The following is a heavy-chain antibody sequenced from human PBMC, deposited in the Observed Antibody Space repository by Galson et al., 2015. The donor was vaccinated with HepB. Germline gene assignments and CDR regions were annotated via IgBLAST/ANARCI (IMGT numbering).Heavy chain of an antibody. CDR2: FDPEDGET. V-gene: IGHV1-24*01. CDR3: ATDRASTYYYDSSGYPHEYFQH. Sequence: SVKVSCKVSGYTLTELSMHWVRQAPGKGLEWMGGFDPEDGETIYAQKFQGRVTMTEDTSTDTAYMELSSLRSEDTAVYYCATDRASTYYYDSSGYPHEYFQHWGQGTLVTVSS. J-gene: IGHJ1*01. D-gene: IGHD3-22*01. CDR1: GYTLTELS.